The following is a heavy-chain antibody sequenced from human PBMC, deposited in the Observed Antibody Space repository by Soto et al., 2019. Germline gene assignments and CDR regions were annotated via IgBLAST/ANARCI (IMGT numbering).Heavy chain of an antibody. Sequence: GGSLRLSCAASGFTFSSYGMHWVRQAPGKGLEWVAVISYDGSNKYYADSVKGRFTISRDNSKNTLYLQMNSLRAEDTAVYYCAKAFYRVGQLWLLHHYYYGMDVWGQGTTVTVSS. CDR1: GFTFSSYG. J-gene: IGHJ6*02. CDR2: ISYDGSNK. D-gene: IGHD5-18*01. V-gene: IGHV3-30*18. CDR3: AKAFYRVGQLWLLHHYYYGMDV.